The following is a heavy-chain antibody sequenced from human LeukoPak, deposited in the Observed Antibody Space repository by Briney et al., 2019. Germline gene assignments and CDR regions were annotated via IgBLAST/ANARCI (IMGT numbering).Heavy chain of an antibody. CDR1: GGSFSGYY. D-gene: IGHD6-13*01. Sequence: SETLSLTCAVYGGSFSGYYWSWIRQPPGKGPEWIGEINHSGSTNYNPSLKSRVTISVDTSKNQFSLKLSSVTAADTAVYYCARARYSSSWYDYWGQGTLVTVSS. CDR3: ARARYSSSWYDY. CDR2: INHSGST. V-gene: IGHV4-34*01. J-gene: IGHJ4*02.